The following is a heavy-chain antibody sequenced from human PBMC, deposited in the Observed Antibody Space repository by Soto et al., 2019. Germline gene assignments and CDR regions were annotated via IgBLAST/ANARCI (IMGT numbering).Heavy chain of an antibody. CDR3: ARGLRWSAVAGFDY. Sequence: QVQLQQWGAGLLKPSETLSLTCAVYGGSFSGYYWSWIRQPPGKGLEWIGEINHSGSTNYNPSLKSRVTISVDTSQNQFSLKLSSVTAADTAVYYCARGLRWSAVAGFDYWGKGTLVTVSS. D-gene: IGHD2-21*01. CDR2: INHSGST. J-gene: IGHJ4*02. CDR1: GGSFSGYY. V-gene: IGHV4-34*01.